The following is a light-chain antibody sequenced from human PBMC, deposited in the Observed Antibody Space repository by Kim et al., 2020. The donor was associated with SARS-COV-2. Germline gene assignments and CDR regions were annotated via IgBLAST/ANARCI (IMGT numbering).Light chain of an antibody. CDR3: GADHGSGSNFVYV. V-gene: IGLV9-49*01. J-gene: IGLJ1*01. CDR2: VGTGGIVG. CDR1: SSYSNYK. Sequence: WTLGSSYSNYKLDWYQQRPGKGPRFGMRVGTGGIVGSKGDGIPDRFSVLGSGLNRYLTIKNIQEEDESDYHCGADHGSGSNFVYVFGTGTKVTVL.